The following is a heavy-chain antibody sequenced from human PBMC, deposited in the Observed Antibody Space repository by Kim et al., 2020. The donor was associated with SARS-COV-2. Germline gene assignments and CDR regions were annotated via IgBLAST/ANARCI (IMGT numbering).Heavy chain of an antibody. CDR3: ARGAYVREPIYYYYYYGMDV. D-gene: IGHD3-10*02. J-gene: IGHJ6*02. V-gene: IGHV1-8*01. Sequence: ASVKVSCKASGYTFTSYDINWVRQATGQGLEWMGWMNPNSGNTGYAQKFQGRVTMTRNTSISTAYMELSSLRSEDTAVYYCARGAYVREPIYYYYYYGMDVWGQGTTVTVSS. CDR1: GYTFTSYD. CDR2: MNPNSGNT.